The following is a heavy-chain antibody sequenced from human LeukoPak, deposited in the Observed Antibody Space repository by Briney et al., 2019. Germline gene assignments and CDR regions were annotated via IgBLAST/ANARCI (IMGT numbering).Heavy chain of an antibody. D-gene: IGHD2-15*01. CDR1: GFTVSSNS. J-gene: IGHJ4*02. V-gene: IGHV3-53*01. Sequence: GGSLRLSCTVSGFTVSSNSWSWVRQAPGKGLEWVSFIYSGGDTHYSDSVTGRFTISRDNSKNTLYLQMNSLRAEDTAIYYCARRAGEYSHPYDYWGQGTLVTVSS. CDR3: ARRAGEYSHPYDY. CDR2: IYSGGDT.